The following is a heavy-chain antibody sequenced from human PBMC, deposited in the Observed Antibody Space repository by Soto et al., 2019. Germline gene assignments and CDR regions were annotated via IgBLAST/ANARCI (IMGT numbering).Heavy chain of an antibody. CDR2: IYFSGST. CDR1: GGSISSGSAY. Sequence: QVQLQESGPGLVKPSQTLSLTCTVSGGSISSGSAYWSWLRQQPGKGLEWIGYIYFSGSTYYNPSLKGRVKISVDTSKNQFYLRLTSVTAADTAVYYCARDGTQSAWSFQDYWGQETLVTVSS. V-gene: IGHV4-31*03. D-gene: IGHD6-19*01. CDR3: ARDGTQSAWSFQDY. J-gene: IGHJ4*02.